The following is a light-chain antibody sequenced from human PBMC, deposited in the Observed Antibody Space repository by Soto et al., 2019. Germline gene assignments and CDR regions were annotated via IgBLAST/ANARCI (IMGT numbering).Light chain of an antibody. J-gene: IGLJ3*02. CDR1: TGAVTSGHY. V-gene: IGLV7-46*01. CDR2: DTN. CDR3: LLSYSGAWV. Sequence: QALVTQEPSLTVSPGGTVTLTCGSSTGAVTSGHYPYWFQQKPGQAPSTLIYDTNNKHSWTPARFSGSLLGGKAALTLSGAQPEDEAEYYCLLSYSGAWVFGGGTKLTVL.